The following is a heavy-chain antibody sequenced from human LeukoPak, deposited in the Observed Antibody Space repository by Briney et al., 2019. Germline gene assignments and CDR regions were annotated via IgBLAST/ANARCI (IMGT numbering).Heavy chain of an antibody. CDR2: IIPMFNIT. CDR1: GVTFSSYA. Sequence: SVKVSCKASGVTFSSYAISWVRQAPGQGLEWMGRIIPMFNITNYAEKFQGRVTITADKSTSTAYMELSSLRSEDTAVYYCARVGAYSGSWYYWGQGTLVTVSS. CDR3: ARVGAYSGSWYY. V-gene: IGHV1-69*04. D-gene: IGHD6-13*01. J-gene: IGHJ4*02.